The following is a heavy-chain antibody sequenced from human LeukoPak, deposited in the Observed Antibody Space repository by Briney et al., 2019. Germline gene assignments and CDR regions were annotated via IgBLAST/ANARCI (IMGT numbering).Heavy chain of an antibody. J-gene: IGHJ5*02. CDR1: GFTFSSYV. Sequence: GGSLRLSCAASGFTFSSYVMSWVRQAPGKGLEWASGISGSGGNTYYADSVKGRFTISRDNSKNTVSLQMKSLRAEDTAVYYCAREGETDNWFDPWGQGTLVTVSS. V-gene: IGHV3-23*01. D-gene: IGHD3-16*01. CDR3: AREGETDNWFDP. CDR2: ISGSGGNT.